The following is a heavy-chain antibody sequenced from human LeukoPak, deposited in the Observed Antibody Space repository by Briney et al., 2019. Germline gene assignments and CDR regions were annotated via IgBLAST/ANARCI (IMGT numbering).Heavy chain of an antibody. CDR2: ISYDGSNK. Sequence: GGSLRLSCAASGFTFSSYGMHWVRQAPGKGLEWVAVISYDGSNKYYADSVKGRFTISRDNSKNTLYLQMNGLRAEDTAVYYCAKSSGYYYGYYYYYMDVWGKGTTVTVSS. CDR1: GFTFSSYG. CDR3: AKSSGYYYGYYYYYMDV. J-gene: IGHJ6*03. V-gene: IGHV3-30*18. D-gene: IGHD3-22*01.